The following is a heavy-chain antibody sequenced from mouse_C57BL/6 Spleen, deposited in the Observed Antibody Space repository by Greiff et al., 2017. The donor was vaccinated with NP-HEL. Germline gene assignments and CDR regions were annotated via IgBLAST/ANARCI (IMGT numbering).Heavy chain of an antibody. Sequence: VQLQQSGPELVKPGASVKISCKASGYAFSSSWMNWVKQRPGKGLEWIGRIYPGDGDTNYNGKFKGKATLTADKSSSTAYMQLSSLTSEDSAVYFCARRVYDGGGLYFDYWGQGTTLTVSS. V-gene: IGHV1-82*01. CDR1: GYAFSSSW. CDR2: IYPGDGDT. J-gene: IGHJ2*01. D-gene: IGHD2-12*01. CDR3: ARRVYDGGGLYFDY.